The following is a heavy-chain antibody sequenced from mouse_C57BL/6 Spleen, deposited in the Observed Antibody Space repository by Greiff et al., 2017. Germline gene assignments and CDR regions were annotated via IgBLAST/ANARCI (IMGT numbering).Heavy chain of an antibody. CDR2: INPNNGGT. CDR1: GYTFTDYY. CDR3: ARSYYGSSYDFDC. Sequence: VQLQQSGPELVKPGASVKISCKASGYTFTDYYMNWVKQSHGKSLEWIGDINPNNGGTSYNQKFKGKATLTVDKSSSTAYMELRRLTSDDSAVYYCARSYYGSSYDFDCWGQGTTLTVSS. D-gene: IGHD1-1*01. J-gene: IGHJ2*01. V-gene: IGHV1-26*01.